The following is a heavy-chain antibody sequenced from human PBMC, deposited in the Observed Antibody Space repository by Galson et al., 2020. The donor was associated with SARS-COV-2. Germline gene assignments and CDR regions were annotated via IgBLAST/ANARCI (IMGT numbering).Heavy chain of an antibody. J-gene: IGHJ6*02. CDR3: VRGYCSGSSCPRAPGMDV. D-gene: IGHD2-2*01. V-gene: IGHV3-74*03. CDR1: GFTFSTYW. CDR2: INTDGSSV. Sequence: TGGSLRLSCAASGFTFSTYWMHWVRQAPGKGLVWVSRINTDGSSVTYADSVKGRFTISRDNAKNTMYVQMNSLRAEDTAVYYCVRGYCSGSSCPRAPGMDVWGQGTTVTVSS.